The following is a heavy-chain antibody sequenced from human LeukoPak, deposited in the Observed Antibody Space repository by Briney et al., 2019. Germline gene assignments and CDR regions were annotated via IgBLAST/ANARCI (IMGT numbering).Heavy chain of an antibody. CDR1: GGSISSLY. CDR2: IHYSGST. Sequence: SETLSLTCTVSGGSISSLYWSWIRQPPGKGLEWIGYIHYSGSTNYIPSLKRRVTISLDTSKNQFSLKLTSVTAADTAVYYCARGHYSSSSFWFDPWGQGTLVTVSS. CDR3: ARGHYSSSSFWFDP. V-gene: IGHV4-59*11. J-gene: IGHJ5*02. D-gene: IGHD6-6*01.